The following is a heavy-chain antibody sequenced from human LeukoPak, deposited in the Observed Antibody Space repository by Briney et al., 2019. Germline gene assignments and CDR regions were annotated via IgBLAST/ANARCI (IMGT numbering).Heavy chain of an antibody. CDR1: GGSISTYY. Sequence: PSETLSLTCIVSGGSISTYYWSWIRQPPGKGLEWIGYIYYSGNTNYNLSLKSRVTISVDTSKNQFSLNLTSVTAADTAVYYCARHDQGYCSGGICYPFDYWGQGTLVTVSS. J-gene: IGHJ4*02. D-gene: IGHD2-15*01. V-gene: IGHV4-59*08. CDR2: IYYSGNT. CDR3: ARHDQGYCSGGICYPFDY.